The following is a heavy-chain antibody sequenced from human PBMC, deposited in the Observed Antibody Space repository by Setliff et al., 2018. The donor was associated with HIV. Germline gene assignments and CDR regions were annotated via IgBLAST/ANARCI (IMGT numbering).Heavy chain of an antibody. CDR3: ARDNWNSFDH. CDR1: GFTFSSYA. J-gene: IGHJ4*02. CDR2: IYSGVSGT. Sequence: GGSLRLSCAASGFTFSSYALSWVRQAPGKGLEWVSVIYSGVSGTYYADPVKGRFTISRDNAKNSLHLQMNSLRAEDTAVYYCARDNWNSFDHWGQGTLVTVSS. D-gene: IGHD1-20*01. V-gene: IGHV3-23*03.